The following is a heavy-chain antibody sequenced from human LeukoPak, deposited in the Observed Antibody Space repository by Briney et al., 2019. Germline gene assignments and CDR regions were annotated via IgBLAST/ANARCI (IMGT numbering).Heavy chain of an antibody. V-gene: IGHV4-4*07. CDR2: IYISGDA. CDR1: GGSFINYY. J-gene: IGHJ3*02. D-gene: IGHD2-8*01. CDR3: ARERFGVEGRAFDI. Sequence: SETLSLTCSVSGGSFINYYWSWIRQPAGKGLEWIGRIYISGDASYNPSLESRVTMSLDTSRNQFFLKMSFVTGADTAVYFCARERFGVEGRAFDIWGQGTMVTVSS.